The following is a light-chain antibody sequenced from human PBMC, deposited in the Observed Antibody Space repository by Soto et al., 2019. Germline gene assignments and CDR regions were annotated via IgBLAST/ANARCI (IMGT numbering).Light chain of an antibody. CDR2: DAS. CDR3: QQYAGPPTT. CDR1: QSVSSSY. J-gene: IGKJ5*01. V-gene: IGKV3-20*01. Sequence: EIVLTQSPGTLSLSPGERATLSCRASQSVSSSYLAWYQQKPGQAPRPLIYDASKRATGVPDRISGSGSGTDYTLTISRLEPEDFAVYFCQQYAGPPTTFGQGTRLEI.